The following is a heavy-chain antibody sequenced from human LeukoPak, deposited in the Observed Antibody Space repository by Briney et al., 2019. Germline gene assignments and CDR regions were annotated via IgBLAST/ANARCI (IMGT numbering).Heavy chain of an antibody. D-gene: IGHD3-10*01. CDR3: ARRNYGSPRWFDP. J-gene: IGHJ5*02. CDR1: RYTFSSYD. Sequence: ASVKVSCKASRYTFSSYDINWVRQATGQGLEWMGWMNPNSGNTGYAQKFQGRVTKTRNTSISTAYMELSSLRSEDTAVYYCARRNYGSPRWFDPWGQGTLVTVSS. CDR2: MNPNSGNT. V-gene: IGHV1-8*01.